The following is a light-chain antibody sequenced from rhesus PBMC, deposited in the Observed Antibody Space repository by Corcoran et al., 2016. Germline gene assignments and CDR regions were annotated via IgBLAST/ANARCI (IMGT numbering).Light chain of an antibody. V-gene: IGKV1-69*01. Sequence: DIQMTQSPSSLSASVGDRVTITCRASQGISNWLAWYHQKPGKAPKLLIYRASKLETGVPSRFSGRGSGTDFTFTISSLQPEDIAPFYCQQHDNSRTFGQGTKVEIK. J-gene: IGKJ1*01. CDR1: QGISNW. CDR3: QQHDNSRT. CDR2: RAS.